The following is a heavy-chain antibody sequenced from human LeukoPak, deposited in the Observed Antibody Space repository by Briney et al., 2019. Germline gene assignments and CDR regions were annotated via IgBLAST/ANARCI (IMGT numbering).Heavy chain of an antibody. CDR1: GFTFSSYW. D-gene: IGHD5-24*01. CDR2: IKQDGSEK. Sequence: GGSLRLSCAAAGFTFSSYWMSWVRQAPGKGLEWVANIKQDGSEKYYVDSVKGRFTISRDNAKNSLYLQMNSLRAEDTAVYYCARGREMGPEPSYYFDYWGQGTLVTVSS. J-gene: IGHJ4*02. V-gene: IGHV3-7*01. CDR3: ARGREMGPEPSYYFDY.